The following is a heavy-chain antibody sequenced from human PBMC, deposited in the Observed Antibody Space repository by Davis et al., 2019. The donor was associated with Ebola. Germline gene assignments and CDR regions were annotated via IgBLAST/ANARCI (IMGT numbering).Heavy chain of an antibody. Sequence: ASVKVSCKASGYTFTSYYMHWVRQAPGQGLEWMGIINPSGGSTSYAQKFQGRVTMTRDTSTSTVYMELRSLRSDDTAVYYCARDGPTMYYYDSSGYDFDYWGQGTLVTVSS. CDR3: ARDGPTMYYYDSSGYDFDY. CDR1: GYTFTSYY. D-gene: IGHD3-22*01. CDR2: INPSGGST. J-gene: IGHJ4*02. V-gene: IGHV1-46*01.